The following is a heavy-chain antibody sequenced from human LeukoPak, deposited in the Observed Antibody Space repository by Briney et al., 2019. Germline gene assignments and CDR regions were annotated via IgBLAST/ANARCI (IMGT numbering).Heavy chain of an antibody. CDR1: GFTFSSYA. D-gene: IGHD6-19*01. V-gene: IGHV3-23*01. Sequence: LSGGSLRLSCAASGFTFSSYAMSWVRQAPGKGLEWVSAISGSGGSTYYADSVKGRFTISRDNSKNTLYLQMNSLRAEDTAVYCCAKAISSGWGFDYWGQGTLVTVSS. CDR3: AKAISSGWGFDY. CDR2: ISGSGGST. J-gene: IGHJ4*02.